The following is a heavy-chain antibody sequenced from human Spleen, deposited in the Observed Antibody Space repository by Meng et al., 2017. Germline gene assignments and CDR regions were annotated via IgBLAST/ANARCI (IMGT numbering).Heavy chain of an antibody. J-gene: IGHJ4*02. Sequence: KVSCKGSGYTFTSYWIAWVRQMPGKGLEWMGIIYPDDSDTRYSPSFQGQVTISADKSISTAYLQWNSLKASDTAMDYCARNYYHDSSGYYAPSDYWGQGTLVTVSS. CDR3: ARNYYHDSSGYYAPSDY. CDR2: IYPDDSDT. CDR1: GYTFTSYW. V-gene: IGHV5-51*01. D-gene: IGHD3-22*01.